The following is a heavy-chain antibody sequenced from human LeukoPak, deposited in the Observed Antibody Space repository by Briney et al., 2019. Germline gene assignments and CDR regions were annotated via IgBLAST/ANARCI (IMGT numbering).Heavy chain of an antibody. CDR3: ARDSHYCSSTSCYAVYFDY. Sequence: GGSLRLSCAASGFTVSSNYMSWVRQAPGKGLEWVSVIYSGGSTYYADSVKGRFTISRDNSKNTLYLQMNSLRAEDTAVYYCARDSHYCSSTSCYAVYFDYWGQGTLVTVSS. CDR2: IYSGGST. J-gene: IGHJ4*02. D-gene: IGHD2-2*01. V-gene: IGHV3-53*01. CDR1: GFTVSSNY.